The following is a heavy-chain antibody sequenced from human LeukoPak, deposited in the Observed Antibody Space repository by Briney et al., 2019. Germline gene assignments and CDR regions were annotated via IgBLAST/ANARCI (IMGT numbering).Heavy chain of an antibody. V-gene: IGHV1-18*01. Sequence: ASVKVSCTASGYTFTIYGISWVRQAPGQGLEWMGWISAYNGNTNYAQKLQGRVTMTTDTSTSTAYMELRSLRSDDTAVYYCARVCSSTSCYAGYYYYGMDVWGQGTTVTVSS. CDR2: ISAYNGNT. D-gene: IGHD2-2*01. CDR3: ARVCSSTSCYAGYYYYGMDV. CDR1: GYTFTIYG. J-gene: IGHJ6*02.